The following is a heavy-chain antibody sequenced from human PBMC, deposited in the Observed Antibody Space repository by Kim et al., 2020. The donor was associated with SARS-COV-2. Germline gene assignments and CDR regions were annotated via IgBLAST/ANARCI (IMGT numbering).Heavy chain of an antibody. D-gene: IGHD2-15*01. J-gene: IGHJ4*02. CDR3: ARSAAAVVVAAIQYYFDY. CDR1: GGTFSSYA. CDR2: IIPIFGTA. Sequence: SVKVSCKASGGTFSSYAISWVRQAPGQGLEWMGGIIPIFGTANYAQKFQGRVTITADESTSTAYMELSSLRSEDTAVYYCARSAAAVVVAAIQYYFDYWGQGTLVTVSS. V-gene: IGHV1-69*13.